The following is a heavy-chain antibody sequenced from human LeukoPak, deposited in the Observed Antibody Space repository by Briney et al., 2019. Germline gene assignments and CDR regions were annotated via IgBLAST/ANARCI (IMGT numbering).Heavy chain of an antibody. J-gene: IGHJ4*02. D-gene: IGHD6-19*01. CDR3: ARDVEQWLVRVYYFDY. V-gene: IGHV3-48*01. CDR2: ISSGSTTI. Sequence: PGGSLRLSCATSGFTLSSYSMNWVRQAPGKGLEWVSYISSGSTTIYYADSVKGRFTISRDNAKNSLYLQMNSLGAEDTAVYYCARDVEQWLVRVYYFDYWGQGTLVTVSS. CDR1: GFTLSSYS.